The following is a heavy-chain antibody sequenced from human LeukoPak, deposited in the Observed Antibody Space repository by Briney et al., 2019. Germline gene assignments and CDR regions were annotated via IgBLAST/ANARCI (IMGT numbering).Heavy chain of an antibody. CDR1: GDSVSINSAA. CDR3: ARSPSPYSSGWYFDY. D-gene: IGHD6-19*01. CDR2: TYQRSKWYN. J-gene: IGHJ4*02. V-gene: IGHV6-1*01. Sequence: SQTLSLTCAISGDSVSINSAAWNWIRQSPSRGLEWLGRTYQRSKWYNDYAVSVKSRITINPDISKNHFSLQLNSVTPEDTAVYYCARSPSPYSSGWYFDYWGQGTLVTVSS.